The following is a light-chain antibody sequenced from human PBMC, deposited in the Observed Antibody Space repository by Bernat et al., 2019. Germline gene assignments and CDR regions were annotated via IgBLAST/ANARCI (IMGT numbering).Light chain of an antibody. Sequence: AIQMTQSPSSLSASIGDRVTITCRASQGIRNDLGWYQQKPGKAPKLLIYAASTLQSGVPSRFSGSGSGTDFTLTISSLQAEDFATYYCLEKYISPSTFGQGTKLEIK. CDR1: QGIRND. J-gene: IGKJ2*01. CDR2: AAS. CDR3: LEKYISPST. V-gene: IGKV1-6*01.